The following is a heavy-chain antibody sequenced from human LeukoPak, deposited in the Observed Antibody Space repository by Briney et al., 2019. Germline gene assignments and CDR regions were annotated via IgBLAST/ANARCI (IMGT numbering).Heavy chain of an antibody. CDR2: IYYSGST. CDR1: GGSISSYY. V-gene: IGHV4-59*04. D-gene: IGHD6-13*01. CDR3: ARATAIAAATFDY. Sequence: KTSETLSLTCTVSGGSISSYYWSWIRQPPGKGLEWIGYIYYSGSTYYNPSLKSRVTISVDTSKNQFSLKLSSVTAADTAVYYCARATAIAAATFDYWGQGTLVTVSS. J-gene: IGHJ4*02.